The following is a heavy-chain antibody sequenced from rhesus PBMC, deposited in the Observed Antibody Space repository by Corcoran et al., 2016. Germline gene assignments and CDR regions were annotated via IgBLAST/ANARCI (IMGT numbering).Heavy chain of an antibody. Sequence: EVQLVESGGGLVQPGGSLRLSCAASGFTFGSTGISLVRQAPGQGLECDSHLSPGGGNQLYTNSVKGRCTISGDNSKNTLSLQMNSLRPEDTAVYYGAKGRSWGIEYWGQGVLVTVSS. CDR1: GFTFGSTG. CDR2: LSPGGGNQ. CDR3: AKGRSWGIEY. V-gene: IGHV3S5*01. D-gene: IGHD3-34*01. J-gene: IGHJ4*01.